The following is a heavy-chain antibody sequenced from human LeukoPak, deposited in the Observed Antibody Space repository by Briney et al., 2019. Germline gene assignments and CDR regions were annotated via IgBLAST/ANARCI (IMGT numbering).Heavy chain of an antibody. V-gene: IGHV3-66*01. CDR3: ARPGTDSSGYPRPFAW. J-gene: IGHJ4*02. CDR1: GFTVSSNY. D-gene: IGHD3-22*01. CDR2: IYSGGST. Sequence: PGGSLRLSCAASGFTVSSNYMSWVRQAPGKGLEWVSVIYSGGSTYYADSVKGRFTISRDNSKNTLYLQMNSLRAEDTAVYYCARPGTDSSGYPRPFAWWGQGTLVTVSS.